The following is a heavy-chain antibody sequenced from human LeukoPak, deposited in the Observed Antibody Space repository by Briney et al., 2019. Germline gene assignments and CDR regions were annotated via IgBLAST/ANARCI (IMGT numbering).Heavy chain of an antibody. CDR2: ISWNSGSI. CDR3: AKDMRGSGTYYFDY. CDR1: GFTFEDYA. V-gene: IGHV3-9*01. J-gene: IGHJ4*02. D-gene: IGHD3-10*01. Sequence: GGSLRLSCAASGFTFEDYAMHWVRQAPGKGLEWVSGISWNSGSIGYADSVKGRFTISRDNAKNSLYLQMNSLRAEDTALYYCAKDMRGSGTYYFDYWGQGTLVTVSS.